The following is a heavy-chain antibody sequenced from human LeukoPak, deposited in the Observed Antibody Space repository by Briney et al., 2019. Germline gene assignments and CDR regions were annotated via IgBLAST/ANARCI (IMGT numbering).Heavy chain of an antibody. CDR3: ARGESHIPIYY. V-gene: IGHV1-69*05. J-gene: IGHJ4*02. Sequence: SVKVSCKASGGSFSNYTISWMRQAPGQGLEWMGGIIPLFGSPTYAQKFQGRVTITTDESTTTSYMELSSLRSDDTAVFYCARGESHIPIYYWGQGTLVTVSS. CDR2: IIPLFGSP. CDR1: GGSFSNYT. D-gene: IGHD2-21*01.